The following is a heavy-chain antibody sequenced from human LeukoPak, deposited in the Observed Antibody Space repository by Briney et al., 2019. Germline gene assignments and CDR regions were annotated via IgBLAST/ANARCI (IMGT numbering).Heavy chain of an antibody. CDR3: ARDRNYPPFVY. D-gene: IGHD1-7*01. Sequence: PGGSLRLSCAASGFTFSSYSMNWVRQALGKGLEWVSYISSSSSTIYYADSVKGRFTISRDNAKNSLYLQMNSLRAEDTAVYYCARDRNYPPFVYWGQGTLVTISS. CDR1: GFTFSSYS. V-gene: IGHV3-48*01. J-gene: IGHJ4*02. CDR2: ISSSSSTI.